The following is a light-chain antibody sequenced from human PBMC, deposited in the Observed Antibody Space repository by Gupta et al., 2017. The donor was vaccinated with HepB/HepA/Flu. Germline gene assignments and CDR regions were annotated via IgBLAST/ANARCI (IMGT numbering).Light chain of an antibody. V-gene: IGKV3-20*01. Sequence: EIVLTQSPGTLPLSPGERAILSCRASQSVSSSYLVWYQQKPGQAPRLLIYGASSRATGIPDRFSGSGSGTDFTLTINRLEPEDFAVYYCQQYGSSPYTFGQGTKLEIK. J-gene: IGKJ2*01. CDR3: QQYGSSPYT. CDR2: GAS. CDR1: QSVSSSY.